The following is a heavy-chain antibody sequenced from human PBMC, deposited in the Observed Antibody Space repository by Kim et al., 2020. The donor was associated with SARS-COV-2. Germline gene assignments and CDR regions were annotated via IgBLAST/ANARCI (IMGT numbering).Heavy chain of an antibody. CDR1: GYSFTSYW. J-gene: IGHJ6*02. CDR3: ARHGPLPSALHPSKYYYYYYGMDV. D-gene: IGHD2-2*01. CDR2: IYPGDSDT. V-gene: IGHV5-51*01. Sequence: GESLKISCKGSGYSFTSYWIGWVRQMPGKGLEWMGIIYPGDSDTRYSPSFQGQVTISADKSISTAYLQWSSLKASDTAMYYCARHGPLPSALHPSKYYYYYYGMDVWGQGTTVTVSS.